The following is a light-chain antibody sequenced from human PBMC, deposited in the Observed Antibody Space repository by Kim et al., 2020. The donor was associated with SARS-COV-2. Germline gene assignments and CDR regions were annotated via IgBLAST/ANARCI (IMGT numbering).Light chain of an antibody. CDR1: VLAKKY. Sequence: VSPGQKAGITCSGDVLAKKYARWFQPKPGQAPVLVIYKDSERPSGIPERFSGPSSGTTVTLTISGAQVEDEADYYCYSAADNNRGVFGGGTKVTVL. CDR2: KDS. J-gene: IGLJ2*01. V-gene: IGLV3-27*01. CDR3: YSAADNNRGV.